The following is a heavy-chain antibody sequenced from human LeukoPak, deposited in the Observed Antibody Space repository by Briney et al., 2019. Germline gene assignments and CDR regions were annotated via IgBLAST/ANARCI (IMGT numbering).Heavy chain of an antibody. Sequence: GGSLRLSCAASGFTFSSYWMSWVRQAPGKGLEWVAIIKQDGSEKYYVDSVKGRFTISRDNAKNSLYLQMNSLRAEDTAVYYCARERRYCSGGSRYSSLDYWGQGTLVTVSS. D-gene: IGHD2-15*01. V-gene: IGHV3-7*01. CDR1: GFTFSSYW. CDR3: ARERRYCSGGSRYSSLDY. CDR2: IKQDGSEK. J-gene: IGHJ4*02.